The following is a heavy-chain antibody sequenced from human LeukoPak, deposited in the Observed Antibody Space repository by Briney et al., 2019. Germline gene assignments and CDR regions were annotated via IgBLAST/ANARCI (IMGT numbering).Heavy chain of an antibody. D-gene: IGHD3-3*01. J-gene: IGHJ4*02. V-gene: IGHV3-7*03. Sequence: GGSLRLSCVVSGFTLSSRWMMWVRQAPGEGLEWMTNINRDGSEKNYVDSVKGRFTITRDNAENSLYLQMSSLKVEDTAIYYCATYDSWSGYSIAYWGQGTLVTVSS. CDR3: ATYDSWSGYSIAY. CDR1: GFTLSSRW. CDR2: INRDGSEK.